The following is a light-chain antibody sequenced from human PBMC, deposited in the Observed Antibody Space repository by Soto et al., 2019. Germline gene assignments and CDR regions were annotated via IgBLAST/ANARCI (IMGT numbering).Light chain of an antibody. J-gene: IGKJ1*01. CDR3: QQYYSSPWT. CDR1: RSLLYSSTNRNY. Sequence: DTVMTQSPDSLAVSLGERVTINCKSSRSLLYSSTNRNYLAWFQQKPGQPPKLLTYWASTRESGVPDRFTGSGSGTEFTLTISSLQAADVAVYYCQQYYSSPWTFGQGTKVEIK. CDR2: WAS. V-gene: IGKV4-1*01.